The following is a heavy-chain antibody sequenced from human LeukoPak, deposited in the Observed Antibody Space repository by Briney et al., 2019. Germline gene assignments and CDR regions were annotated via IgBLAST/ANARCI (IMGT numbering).Heavy chain of an antibody. J-gene: IGHJ6*03. Sequence: SETLSLTCTVSGGSISTYYWSWIRQPPGKGLEWMGYIYYSGSTNYNPSLKSRGTLSVDTSKNQFSLNLSSVTAADTAVYYCARAPQYYDSSGYYYYYMDVWGKGTTVTVSS. CDR1: GGSISTYY. V-gene: IGHV4-59*01. CDR3: ARAPQYYDSSGYYYYYMDV. CDR2: IYYSGST. D-gene: IGHD3-22*01.